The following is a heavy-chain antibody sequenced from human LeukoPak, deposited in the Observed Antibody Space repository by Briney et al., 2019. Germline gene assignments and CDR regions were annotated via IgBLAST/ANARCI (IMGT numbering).Heavy chain of an antibody. CDR3: AKDILRYSSSWYYFDY. D-gene: IGHD6-13*01. CDR2: ICWNSGSI. Sequence: PGRSLRLSCAASGFTFDDYAMHWVRQAPGKGLEWVSGICWNSGSIGYADSVKGRYTISRDNAKNSLYLQMNSLGAEQTALYYCAKDILRYSSSWYYFDYWGQGTLVTVSS. V-gene: IGHV3-9*01. CDR1: GFTFDDYA. J-gene: IGHJ4*02.